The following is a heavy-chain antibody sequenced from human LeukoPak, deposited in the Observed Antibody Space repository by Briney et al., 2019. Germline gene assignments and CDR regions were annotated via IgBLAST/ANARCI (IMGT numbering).Heavy chain of an antibody. CDR3: AKDHVGYDFWSGPDAFDI. CDR1: GFTFSSYA. CDR2: ISGSGGST. V-gene: IGHV3-23*01. Sequence: GGSLRLSCAASGFTFSSYAMSWVRQAPGKGLEWVSAISGSGGSTYYADSVKGRFTISRDNSKNTLYLQMNSLRAEGTAVYYCAKDHVGYDFWSGPDAFDIWGQGTMVTVSS. J-gene: IGHJ3*02. D-gene: IGHD3-3*01.